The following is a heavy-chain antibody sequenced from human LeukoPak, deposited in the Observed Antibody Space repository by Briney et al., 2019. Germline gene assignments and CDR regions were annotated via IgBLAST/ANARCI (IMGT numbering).Heavy chain of an antibody. CDR3: AKDRDDSGDYAFDY. D-gene: IGHD4-17*01. V-gene: IGHV3-23*01. Sequence: GESLRLSCAASGFNFGGYVMSWVRQAPGKGLEWVSVISRSGDYTKYADSVKGRFTISRDNSKNTLSLQVSGLRAEDTAIYYCAKDRDDSGDYAFDYWGQGILVSVSS. J-gene: IGHJ4*02. CDR2: ISRSGDYT. CDR1: GFNFGGYV.